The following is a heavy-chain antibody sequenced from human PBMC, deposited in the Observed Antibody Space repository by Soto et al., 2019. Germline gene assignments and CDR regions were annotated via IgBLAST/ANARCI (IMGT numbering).Heavy chain of an antibody. Sequence: SVKVSCKSSGDTFSNYAISWVRQAPGQGLEWKGGIIPLFDSASYAQRSHDRVTITADKFTSTAYMELRSLTSEDTAVYYCAASTFQSGVSGYFHLGFWGQGTLVTVSS. CDR1: GDTFSNYA. CDR2: IIPLFDSA. D-gene: IGHD3-3*01. J-gene: IGHJ4*02. V-gene: IGHV1-69*06. CDR3: AASTFQSGVSGYFHLGF.